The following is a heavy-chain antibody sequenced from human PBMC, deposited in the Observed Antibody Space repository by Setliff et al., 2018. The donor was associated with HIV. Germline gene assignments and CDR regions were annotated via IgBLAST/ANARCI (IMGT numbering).Heavy chain of an antibody. CDR3: ASVPMEYSGYNSDSGSYYYHYGLDV. CDR1: GYSFTNYG. CDR2: ISAYNGNT. J-gene: IGHJ6*02. D-gene: IGHD5-12*01. V-gene: IGHV1-18*01. Sequence: ASVKVSCKASGYSFTNYGISWVRQAPGQGLEWMGWISAYNGNTNYAQKLQGRVTMTTDTSTSTAYMELRSLRSDDTAVYYCASVPMEYSGYNSDSGSYYYHYGLDVWGQGTTVAVSS.